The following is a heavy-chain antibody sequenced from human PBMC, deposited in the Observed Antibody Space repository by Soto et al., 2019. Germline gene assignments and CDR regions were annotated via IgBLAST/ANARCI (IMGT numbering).Heavy chain of an antibody. CDR1: GFTFSTYA. Sequence: GGSLSLSCAASGFTFSTYALIWVRQVPGKGLEWVSAISANGQGIYYADSVRGRFTISRDNSKNTIFLHMDSLRAEDTAVYYCAKDRNYPRDQFHYWGQGTLVTVSS. CDR3: AKDRNYPRDQFHY. V-gene: IGHV3-23*01. D-gene: IGHD1-7*01. J-gene: IGHJ4*02. CDR2: ISANGQGI.